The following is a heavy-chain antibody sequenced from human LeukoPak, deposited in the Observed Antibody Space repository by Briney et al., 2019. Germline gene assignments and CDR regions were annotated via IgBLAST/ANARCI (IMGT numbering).Heavy chain of an antibody. Sequence: SETLSLTCTVYGGSFSGYYWSWIRQPPGKGLEWIGEINHSGSTNYNPSLKSRVTISVDTSKNQFSLMLSSVTAADTAVYYCARVEDYVWGSYRYRGQIDYWGQGTLVTVSS. CDR3: ARVEDYVWGSYRYRGQIDY. V-gene: IGHV4-34*01. CDR1: GGSFSGYY. D-gene: IGHD3-16*02. J-gene: IGHJ4*02. CDR2: INHSGST.